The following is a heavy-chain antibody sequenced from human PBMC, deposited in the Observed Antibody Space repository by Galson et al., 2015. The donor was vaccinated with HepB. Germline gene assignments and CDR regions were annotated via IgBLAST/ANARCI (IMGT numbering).Heavy chain of an antibody. D-gene: IGHD2-2*01. Sequence: YVDSVKGRFTISRDNSKNTLSLQMNSLRAEDTAVYYCAKGGCRSTSCLDNWGQGTLVTVSS. J-gene: IGHJ4*02. V-gene: IGHV3-33*06. CDR3: AKGGCRSTSCLDN.